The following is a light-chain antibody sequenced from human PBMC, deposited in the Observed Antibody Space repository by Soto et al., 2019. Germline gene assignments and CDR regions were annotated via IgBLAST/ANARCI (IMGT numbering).Light chain of an antibody. CDR2: AAS. CDR3: QRSYITPWT. V-gene: IGKV1-39*01. Sequence: DIQMTQSPSSLSASVGDRVTITCRTSQSTSSYLDWYQQKPGKAPKLLIYAASSLQSGVPSRFSGSGSWTDFTLTISSLQPEDFATYYCQRSYITPWTFGQGTKVEIK. J-gene: IGKJ1*01. CDR1: QSTSSY.